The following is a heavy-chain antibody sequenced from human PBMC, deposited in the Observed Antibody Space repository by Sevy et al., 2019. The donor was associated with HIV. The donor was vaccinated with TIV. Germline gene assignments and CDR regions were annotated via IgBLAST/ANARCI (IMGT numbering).Heavy chain of an antibody. J-gene: IGHJ4*02. V-gene: IGHV3-30*04. CDR2: ILHDGSNE. CDR3: ARDRLLSLLDF. CDR1: RFNFSNYA. Sequence: GGSLRLSCAASRFNFSNYAMHWVRQAPGKGLEWVALILHDGSNEHYADSVKGRFTISGDNSQNTVYLQMNSLRPEDTAVYHCARDRLLSLLDFWGQGTLVTVSS. D-gene: IGHD2-21*01.